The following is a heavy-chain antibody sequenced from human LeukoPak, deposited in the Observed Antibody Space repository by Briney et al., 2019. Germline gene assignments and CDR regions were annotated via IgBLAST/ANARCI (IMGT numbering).Heavy chain of an antibody. V-gene: IGHV3-7*01. CDR3: VSFYETY. D-gene: IGHD2/OR15-2a*01. Sequence: GGSLRLSCAASGFTFSGFWMSWVRQTPGKGLEWVANIKQDGGEKYYVDSVKGRFTISRDNAKNSLSLQMNSLRVEDTAVYYCVSFYETYWGRGTLVTVSS. CDR1: GFTFSGFW. J-gene: IGHJ4*02. CDR2: IKQDGGEK.